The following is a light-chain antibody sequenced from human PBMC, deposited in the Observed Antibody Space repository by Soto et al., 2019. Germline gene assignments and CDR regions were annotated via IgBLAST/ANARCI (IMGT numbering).Light chain of an antibody. J-gene: IGLJ2*01. V-gene: IGLV2-23*01. Sequence: QSVLTQPASVSGSPGQSITISCTGTSSDIGSYNFVSWFQQHPGKVPKLIIYEGTERPSGVSNRFSASKSGNTASLTISVLQPEDEADYYCCSYAVPSTIFGGGTKVTVL. CDR2: EGT. CDR3: CSYAVPSTI. CDR1: SSDIGSYNF.